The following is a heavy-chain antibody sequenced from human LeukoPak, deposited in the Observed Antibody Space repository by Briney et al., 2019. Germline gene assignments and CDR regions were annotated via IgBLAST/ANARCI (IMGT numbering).Heavy chain of an antibody. CDR2: INPSGGST. D-gene: IGHD1-26*01. J-gene: IGHJ4*02. Sequence: ASVKVSCKASGYTFASYYMHWVRQAPGQGLEWMGIINPSGGSTTYAQKFQGRVTMTRDTSTSTVYMELSSLRSEDTAVYYCARDSTPTYYSGTYYFAYRGQGTLVTVSS. V-gene: IGHV1-46*01. CDR1: GYTFASYY. CDR3: ARDSTPTYYSGTYYFAY.